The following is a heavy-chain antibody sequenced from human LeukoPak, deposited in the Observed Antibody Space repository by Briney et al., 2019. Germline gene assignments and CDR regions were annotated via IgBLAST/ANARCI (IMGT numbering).Heavy chain of an antibody. J-gene: IGHJ4*02. CDR1: GFTFNAFN. Sequence: GGSLRLACAASGFTFNAFNMNRVRHAPGKGLEWVSSITSGGDYIYYADSVKGRFTTSRDNAKNSLSLQLNSLRVEDTAVYYCARGHYDVLAASYKRTPDYWGQGTLVTVSS. CDR2: ITSGGDYI. CDR3: ARGHYDVLAASYKRTPDY. D-gene: IGHD3-9*01. V-gene: IGHV3-21*01.